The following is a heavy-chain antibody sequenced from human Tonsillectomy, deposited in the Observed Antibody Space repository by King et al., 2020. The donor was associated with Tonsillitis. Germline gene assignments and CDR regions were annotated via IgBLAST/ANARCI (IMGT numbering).Heavy chain of an antibody. V-gene: IGHV3-23*04. CDR3: ARGAVVVPAATHYFDY. CDR2: IGGSAGST. Sequence: VQLVESGGGLVQPGGSLRLSCAASGFTFSSHTMNWVRQAPGKGLEWVSSIGGSAGSTYFADSVKGRFTISRDNSKNTLYLQLNSLRAEDTAVYYCARGAVVVPAATHYFDYWGQGTLVIVSS. J-gene: IGHJ4*02. D-gene: IGHD2-2*01. CDR1: GFTFSSHT.